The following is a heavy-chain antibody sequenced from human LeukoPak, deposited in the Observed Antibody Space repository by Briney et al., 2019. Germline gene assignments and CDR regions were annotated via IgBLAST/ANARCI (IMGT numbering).Heavy chain of an antibody. J-gene: IGHJ5*02. CDR1: GYTFSTYA. Sequence: SVKVSCKASGYTFSTYAMNWVRQAPGQGLEWMGGIIPIFGTANYAQKFQGRVTITADESTSTAYMELSSLRSEDTAVYYCARGLMTAFDPWGQGTLVTVSS. V-gene: IGHV1-69*13. CDR2: IIPIFGTA. CDR3: ARGLMTAFDP.